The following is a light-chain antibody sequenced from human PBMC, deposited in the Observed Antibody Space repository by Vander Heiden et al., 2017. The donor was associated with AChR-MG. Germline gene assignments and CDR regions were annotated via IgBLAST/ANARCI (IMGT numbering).Light chain of an antibody. Sequence: QSALTQPASVSGSPGQSIPISCTGTNSDIGNYDVVSWYQHHPGKAPKLIIYEVTKRPSGVSDRFSGSKAGNTASLTISGLQAEDEADYFCCSCAGSGTFWEIFGGGTKLTVL. CDR1: NSDIGNYDV. CDR2: EVT. CDR3: CSCAGSGTFWEI. J-gene: IGLJ2*01. V-gene: IGLV2-23*02.